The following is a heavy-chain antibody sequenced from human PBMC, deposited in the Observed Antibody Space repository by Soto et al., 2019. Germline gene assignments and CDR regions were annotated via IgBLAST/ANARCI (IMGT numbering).Heavy chain of an antibody. V-gene: IGHV4-38-2*01. D-gene: IGHD2-2*01. CDR2: IYHSGGT. J-gene: IGHJ1*01. CDR1: GYSISSGYY. CDR3: AVGYCGSASCSREYFQH. Sequence: SETLSLTCAVSGYSISSGYYWAWIRQPPGKELEWIGTIYHSGGTFHNPSLKSRVTISVDTAKNQFSLKLRSVTAADTAVYYCAVGYCGSASCSREYFQHWGQGTLVTVSS.